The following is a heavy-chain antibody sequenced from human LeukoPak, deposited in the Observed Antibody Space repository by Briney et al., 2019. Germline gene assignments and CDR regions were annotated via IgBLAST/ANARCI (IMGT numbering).Heavy chain of an antibody. CDR1: RFTFSTYW. Sequence: GGSLRLSCAASRFTFSTYWMSWVRQPPGKGLEWVANIKNDGTEKYYVDSVKGRFTISRDNAKNSLYLQMNSLRAEDTAVYYCAREGPYSSSNDWGQGTLVTVSS. V-gene: IGHV3-7*01. J-gene: IGHJ4*02. D-gene: IGHD6-6*01. CDR3: AREGPYSSSND. CDR2: IKNDGTEK.